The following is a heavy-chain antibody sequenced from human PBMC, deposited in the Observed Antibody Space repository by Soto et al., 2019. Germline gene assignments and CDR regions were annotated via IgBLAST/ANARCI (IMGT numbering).Heavy chain of an antibody. Sequence: SETLSLTCTVSGSSINSSGYYWGWIRQPPGKGLEWIGSMFYGVSTYYNPSLKSRVTVSVDTSKNQFSLNLRSVTAADTAVYYCAKEYCGADCALDFWGQGALVTVSS. D-gene: IGHD2-21*02. J-gene: IGHJ4*02. V-gene: IGHV4-39*02. CDR2: MFYGVST. CDR3: AKEYCGADCALDF. CDR1: GSSINSSGYY.